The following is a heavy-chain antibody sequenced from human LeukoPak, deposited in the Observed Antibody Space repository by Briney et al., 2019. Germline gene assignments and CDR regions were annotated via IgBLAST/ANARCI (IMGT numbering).Heavy chain of an antibody. CDR1: GFTFSSYA. CDR3: TALSGSYLEYFQH. D-gene: IGHD1-26*01. V-gene: IGHV3-23*01. Sequence: GGYLRLSCAASGFTFSSYAMSWVRQAPGKGLEWVSAISGSGGSTYYADSVKGRFTISRDNSKNTLYLQMNSLRAEDTAVYYCTALSGSYLEYFQHWGQGTLVTVSS. CDR2: ISGSGGST. J-gene: IGHJ1*01.